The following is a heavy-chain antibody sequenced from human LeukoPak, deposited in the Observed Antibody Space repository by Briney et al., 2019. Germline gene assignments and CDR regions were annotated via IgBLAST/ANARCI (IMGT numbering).Heavy chain of an antibody. J-gene: IGHJ4*02. V-gene: IGHV3-23*01. Sequence: PGGSLRLSCAASGFTLSSYAMSWVRQAPGKGLEWVSAISATGGSTYYADSVKGRFTISRDNSKNTLYLQMNSLRAEDTAVYYCAKDRGSTRREFDYWGQGTLVTVSS. CDR1: GFTLSSYA. CDR3: AKDRGSTRREFDY. D-gene: IGHD2-2*01. CDR2: ISATGGST.